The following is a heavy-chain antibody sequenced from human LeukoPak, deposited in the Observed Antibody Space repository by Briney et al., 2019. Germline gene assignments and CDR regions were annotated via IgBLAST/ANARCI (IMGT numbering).Heavy chain of an antibody. CDR2: MYYSGST. CDR1: GGSISSYY. Sequence: PSETLSLTCTVSGGSISSYYWSWIRQPPGKGLEWIGYMYYSGSTNYNPSLKSRVTISVDTSKNQFSLKLSSVTAADTAAYYCARLRRAGWLEYYFDYWGQGTLVTVSS. J-gene: IGHJ4*02. V-gene: IGHV4-59*01. CDR3: ARLRRAGWLEYYFDY. D-gene: IGHD6-19*01.